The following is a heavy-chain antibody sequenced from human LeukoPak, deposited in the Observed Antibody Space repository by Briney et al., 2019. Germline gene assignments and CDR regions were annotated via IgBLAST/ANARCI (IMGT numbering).Heavy chain of an antibody. CDR3: ARATVVTFDY. CDR1: GGSISSHY. CDR2: IYYSGST. J-gene: IGHJ4*02. Sequence: PSETLSLTCTVSGGSISSHYWSWIRQPPGKGLEWIGYIYYSGSTNYNPSLKSRVTISVDTSKNQFSLKLSSVTAADTAVYYSARATVVTFDYWGQGTLVTVSS. D-gene: IGHD4-23*01. V-gene: IGHV4-59*08.